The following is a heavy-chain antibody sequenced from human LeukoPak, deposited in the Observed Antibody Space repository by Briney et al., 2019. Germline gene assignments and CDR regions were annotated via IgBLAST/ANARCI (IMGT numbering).Heavy chain of an antibody. CDR3: AKDHNGRGFPDAFDI. V-gene: IGHV3-43*02. J-gene: IGHJ3*02. D-gene: IGHD5-12*01. CDR2: ISGDGGST. CDR1: GITFDDYV. Sequence: GGSLRLSCEASGITFDDYVMHWVRQDPGKGLEWVSLISGDGGSTYYADSMKGRFTISRDNSKNSLYLQMNSLRIEDTAFYYCAKDHNGRGFPDAFDIWGQGTMVTVSS.